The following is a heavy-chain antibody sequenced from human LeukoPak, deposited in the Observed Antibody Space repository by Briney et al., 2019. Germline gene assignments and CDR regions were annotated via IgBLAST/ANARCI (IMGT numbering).Heavy chain of an antibody. D-gene: IGHD6-19*01. CDR1: GGSISSYY. J-gene: IGHJ4*02. CDR2: IYYSGST. V-gene: IGHV4-59*01. CDR3: ARVGGGSGWGFFDY. Sequence: SETLSLTCTVSGGSISSYYWSWIRQPPGKGLEWIGYIYYSGSTNYNPSLKSRVTISVDTSKNQFSLKLSSVTAADTAVYYCARVGGGSGWGFFDYWGQGTLVTVSS.